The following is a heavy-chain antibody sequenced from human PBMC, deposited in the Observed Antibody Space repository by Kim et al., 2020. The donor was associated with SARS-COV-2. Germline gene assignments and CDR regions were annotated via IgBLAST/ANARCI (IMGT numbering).Heavy chain of an antibody. CDR1: GFTFSSYA. J-gene: IGHJ3*02. Sequence: GGSLRLSCSASGFTFSSYAMHWVRQAPGKGLEYVSAISSNGGSTYYADSVKGRFTISRDNSKNTLYLQMSSLRAEDTAVYYCVKDQVVVVVAATPRPDIWGQGTMVTVSS. D-gene: IGHD2-15*01. CDR3: VKDQVVVVVAATPRPDI. CDR2: ISSNGGST. V-gene: IGHV3-64D*09.